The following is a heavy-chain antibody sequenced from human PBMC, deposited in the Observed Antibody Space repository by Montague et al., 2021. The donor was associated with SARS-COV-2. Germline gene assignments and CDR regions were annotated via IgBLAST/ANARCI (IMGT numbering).Heavy chain of an antibody. D-gene: IGHD3-22*01. J-gene: IGHJ4*02. Sequence: CAISGDSVSRNSAAWNWLRQSPSRGLEWLGRTYFRSKWYNDYAVSVKSRITINPDTSENQFSLQLNSVTAEDTAVYYCARDLRRIIMLVAIRGFDYWGQGTLVTVSS. CDR2: TYFRSKWYN. CDR3: ARDLRRIIMLVAIRGFDY. V-gene: IGHV6-1*01. CDR1: GDSVSRNSAA.